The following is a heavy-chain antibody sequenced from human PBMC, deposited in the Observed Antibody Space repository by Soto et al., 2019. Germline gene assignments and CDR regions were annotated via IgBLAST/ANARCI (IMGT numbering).Heavy chain of an antibody. V-gene: IGHV3-30*18. CDR1: GFTFSTYG. D-gene: IGHD6-13*01. CDR3: AKEYGSTWIDH. CDR2: MSYDGTKE. J-gene: IGHJ4*02. Sequence: PGGSLRLSCAASGFTFSTYGMHWVRQAPGKGLEWVAAMSYDGTKEYYADSVKGRFTISRDNSRNTLFLQLNSLRAEDTAVYYCAKEYGSTWIDHWGQGTLVTV.